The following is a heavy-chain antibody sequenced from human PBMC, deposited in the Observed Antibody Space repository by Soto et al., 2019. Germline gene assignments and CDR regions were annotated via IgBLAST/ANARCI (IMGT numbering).Heavy chain of an antibody. V-gene: IGHV3-30*18. CDR1: GFTFSSYG. J-gene: IGHJ6*02. D-gene: IGHD2-15*01. Sequence: GGSLRLSCAASGFTFSSYGMHWVRQAPGKGLEWVAVISYDVSNKYYADSVKGRFTISRDNSKNTLYLQMNSLRAEDTAVYYCAKSLVTVVAARIHLNYYYYGLDVWGQGTPVTVSS. CDR3: AKSLVTVVAARIHLNYYYYGLDV. CDR2: ISYDVSNK.